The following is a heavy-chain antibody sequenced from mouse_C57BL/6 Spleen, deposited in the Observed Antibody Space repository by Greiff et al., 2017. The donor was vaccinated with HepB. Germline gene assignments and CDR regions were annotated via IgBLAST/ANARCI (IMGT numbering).Heavy chain of an antibody. Sequence: RLDFLLYINPHNVGTIYNQKFKGKATLTVDKSSSTAYMELRSLTSEDTAVYYCARSERYPFDYWGQGTTLTVSS. D-gene: IGHD2-12*01. CDR3: ARSERYPFDY. J-gene: IGHJ2*01. CDR2: INPHNVGT. V-gene: IGHV1-18*01.